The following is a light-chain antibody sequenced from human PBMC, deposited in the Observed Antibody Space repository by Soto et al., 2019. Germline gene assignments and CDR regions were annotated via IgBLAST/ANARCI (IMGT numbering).Light chain of an antibody. CDR1: QSVSSSY. V-gene: IGKV3-20*01. CDR2: GAS. J-gene: IGKJ1*01. CDR3: QQYGSSRT. Sequence: VLTQSPGTLSLSPGERATLSFRASQSVSSSYLAWYQQKPGQAPRLLIYGASSRASGIPDRFSGSGSGTGFTLTISRLEPEDFAVYYCQQYGSSRTFGQGTKVDIK.